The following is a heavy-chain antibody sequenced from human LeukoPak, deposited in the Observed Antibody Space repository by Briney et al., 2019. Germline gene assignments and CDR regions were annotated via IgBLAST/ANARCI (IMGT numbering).Heavy chain of an antibody. CDR3: ARVPPYYDILTGYSPYGMDV. V-gene: IGHV4-59*01. CDR1: GGSISSYY. J-gene: IGHJ6*04. CDR2: IYYSGST. Sequence: LETLSLTCTVSGGSISSYYWSWIRQPPGKGLEWIGYIYYSGSTNYNPSLKSRVTISVDTSKNQFSLKLSSVTAADTAVYYCARVPPYYDILTGYSPYGMDVWGKGTTVTVSS. D-gene: IGHD3-9*01.